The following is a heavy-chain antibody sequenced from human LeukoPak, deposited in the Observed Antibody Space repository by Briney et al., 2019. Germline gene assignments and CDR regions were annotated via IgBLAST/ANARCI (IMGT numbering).Heavy chain of an antibody. CDR3: ARARRMLYEYTYFDY. J-gene: IGHJ4*02. V-gene: IGHV3-11*04. D-gene: IGHD2-8*01. Sequence: GGSLRLSCAASGFTFSDYYMSWIRQAPGKGLEWVSYISSSGSTIYYADSVKGRFTISSDNAKNSLYLQMNSLRAEDTAVYYCARARRMLYEYTYFDYWGQGTLVTVSS. CDR1: GFTFSDYY. CDR2: ISSSGSTI.